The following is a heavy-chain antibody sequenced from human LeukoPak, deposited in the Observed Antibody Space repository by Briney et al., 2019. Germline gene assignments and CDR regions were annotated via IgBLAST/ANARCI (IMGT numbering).Heavy chain of an antibody. D-gene: IGHD4-17*01. CDR1: GGSVSSGGYS. J-gene: IGHJ4*02. Sequence: SQTLSLTCAVSGGSVSSGGYSWSWIRQPPGKGLEWIGYIYHSGSTYYNPSLKSRVTISVDRSKNQFSLKLSSVTAADTAVYYCAREGEVTTGSSSGFDYWGQGTLVTVSS. CDR3: AREGEVTTGSSSGFDY. V-gene: IGHV4-30-2*01. CDR2: IYHSGST.